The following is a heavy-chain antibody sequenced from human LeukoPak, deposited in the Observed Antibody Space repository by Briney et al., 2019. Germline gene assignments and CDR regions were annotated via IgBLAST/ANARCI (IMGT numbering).Heavy chain of an antibody. J-gene: IGHJ5*02. CDR3: ARERYVYSYGNNNWFDP. CDR1: GGSISSYY. CDR2: IYYSGST. V-gene: IGHV4-59*01. D-gene: IGHD5-18*01. Sequence: SETLSLTCTVSGGSISSYYWSWIRQPPGKGLEWIGYIYYSGSTNYNPSPKSRVTISVDTSKNQFSLKLSSVTAADTAVYYCARERYVYSYGNNNWFDPWGQGTLVTVSS.